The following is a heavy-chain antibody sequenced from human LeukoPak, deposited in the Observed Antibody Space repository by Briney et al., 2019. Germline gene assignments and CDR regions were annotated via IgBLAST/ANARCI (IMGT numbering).Heavy chain of an antibody. D-gene: IGHD6-13*01. CDR3: ARNFPGIAAAALLNWFDP. Sequence: PSETLSLTCTVSGGSISSYYWSWIRQPPGKGLEWIGYIYYSGSTNYNPSLKSRVTISVDTSKNQFSLKLSSVTAADTAVYYCARNFPGIAAAALLNWFDPWGQGTLVTVSS. CDR2: IYYSGST. V-gene: IGHV4-59*08. J-gene: IGHJ5*02. CDR1: GGSISSYY.